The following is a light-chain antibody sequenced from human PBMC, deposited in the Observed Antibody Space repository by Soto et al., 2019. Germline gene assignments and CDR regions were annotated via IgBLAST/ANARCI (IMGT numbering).Light chain of an antibody. V-gene: IGKV3-20*01. Sequence: EIVLTQSPGTLSLSPGETATLSCRASQTVNSDYLAWFQQRPGQAPRLLIFATSRRATDIPDRFSGSGSGTDFTLAIRRLEPEDFAVYYCQQHDSSPWMFGQGTKVEIK. CDR1: QTVNSDY. CDR3: QQHDSSPWM. CDR2: ATS. J-gene: IGKJ1*01.